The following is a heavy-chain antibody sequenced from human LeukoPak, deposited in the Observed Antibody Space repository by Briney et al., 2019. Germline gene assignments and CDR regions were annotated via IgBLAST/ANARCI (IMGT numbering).Heavy chain of an antibody. J-gene: IGHJ4*02. D-gene: IGHD6-13*01. CDR3: ARDLYSSSWYRANKYFDY. V-gene: IGHV3-7*01. CDR1: GFTFSSYW. CDR2: IKQDGSEK. Sequence: GGSLRLSCAASGFTFSSYWMSWVRQAPGKGLEWVANIKQDGSEKYYVDSVKGRFTISRDNAKNSLYLQMNSLRAEDTAVYYCARDLYSSSWYRANKYFDYWGQGTLVTVSS.